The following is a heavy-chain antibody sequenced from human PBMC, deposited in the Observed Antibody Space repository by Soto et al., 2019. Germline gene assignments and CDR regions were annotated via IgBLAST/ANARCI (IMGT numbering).Heavy chain of an antibody. D-gene: IGHD6-13*01. CDR1: GFTFSDYY. V-gene: IGHV3-11*06. Sequence: QVQLVESGGGLVKPGGSLRLSCAASGFTFSDYYMSWIRQAPGKGLEWVSYISSSSSYTNYADSVKGRFSISRDNAKNSLYLQMNSLRAEDTTVYYCARVPGSSWEGGYYYYGMDVWGQGTTVTVSS. CDR3: ARVPGSSWEGGYYYYGMDV. J-gene: IGHJ6*02. CDR2: ISSSSSYT.